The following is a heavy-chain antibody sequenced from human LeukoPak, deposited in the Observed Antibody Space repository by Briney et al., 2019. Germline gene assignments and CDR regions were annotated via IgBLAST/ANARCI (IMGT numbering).Heavy chain of an antibody. V-gene: IGHV4-30-4*08. CDR1: GGSISSGDYY. CDR2: IYYSGST. CDR3: ARDHLEELLFDY. Sequence: SETLSLTCTVSGGSISSGDYYWSWIRQPPGKGLEWIGYIYYSGSTYYNPSLKSRVTISVDTSKNQFSLKLSSVTAADTAVYYCARDHLEELLFDYWVREAWSPSPQ. J-gene: IGHJ4*02. D-gene: IGHD1-26*01.